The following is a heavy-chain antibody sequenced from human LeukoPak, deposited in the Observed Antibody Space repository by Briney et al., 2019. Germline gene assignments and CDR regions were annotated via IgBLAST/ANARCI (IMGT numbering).Heavy chain of an antibody. Sequence: PSETLSLTCTVSGGSISSSSDYWGWIRQPPGKGLEWTGSIHYSGSTYYNPSLKSRVTMSGDTSKNQFSLRLSSVTAADTAVYYCARDPTYYHETSGYYAPFWYFDLWGRGTLVTVSS. CDR2: IHYSGST. CDR1: GGSISSSSDY. CDR3: ARDPTYYHETSGYYAPFWYFDL. J-gene: IGHJ2*01. D-gene: IGHD3-22*01. V-gene: IGHV4-39*07.